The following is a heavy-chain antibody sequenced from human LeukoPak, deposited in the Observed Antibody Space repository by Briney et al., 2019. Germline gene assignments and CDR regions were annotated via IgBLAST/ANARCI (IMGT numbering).Heavy chain of an antibody. CDR1: GFTVSSNY. J-gene: IGHJ6*04. Sequence: PGGSLRLSCAASGFTVSSNYMSWVRQAPGKGLEWVSVIYSGGSTYYADSVKGRFTISRDNSKNTLYLQMNSLRAEDTAVYYCARDFTMVRGVLGVWGKGTTVTVSS. CDR3: ARDFTMVRGVLGV. D-gene: IGHD3-10*01. V-gene: IGHV3-53*01. CDR2: IYSGGST.